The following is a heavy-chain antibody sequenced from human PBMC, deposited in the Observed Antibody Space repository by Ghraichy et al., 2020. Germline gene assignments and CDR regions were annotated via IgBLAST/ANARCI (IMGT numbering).Heavy chain of an antibody. CDR3: AKDDCGGDCSSYYHYGMDV. D-gene: IGHD2-21*02. Sequence: LSLTCAASGFTFSYYGMHWVRQAPGKGLEWVAVISYGGNSKFYADSVKGRFTISRDNSENTLYLQMNSLRAEDTAVYYCAKDDCGGDCSSYYHYGMDVWGQGTTVTVSS. CDR2: ISYGGNSK. V-gene: IGHV3-30*18. CDR1: GFTFSYYG. J-gene: IGHJ6*02.